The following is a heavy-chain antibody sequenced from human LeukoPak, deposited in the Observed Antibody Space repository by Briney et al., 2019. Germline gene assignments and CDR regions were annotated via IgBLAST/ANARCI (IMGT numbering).Heavy chain of an antibody. CDR2: IIDSGTTT. J-gene: IGHJ4*02. CDR3: ARTNHDHGYSRDY. V-gene: IGHV3-48*03. D-gene: IGHD4-17*01. CDR1: GFSFSNYK. Sequence: SGASLRLSCAASGFSFSNYKMDWLRQDPGKGLEWGSYIIDSGTTTKYADSVKGRFAISRDNAAHSLHLQMNSLRVEDTAVYYCARTNHDHGYSRDYWGQGTLVTVSS.